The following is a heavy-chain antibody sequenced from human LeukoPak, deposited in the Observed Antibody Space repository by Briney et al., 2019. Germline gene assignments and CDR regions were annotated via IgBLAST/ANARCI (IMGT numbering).Heavy chain of an antibody. J-gene: IGHJ3*02. CDR1: GGSISSGDYY. Sequence: SETLSLTCTVSGGSISSGDYYWSWIRQPPGKGLEWIGYIYYSGSTYYNPSLNSRVTISVDTSKNQFSLKLSSVTAADTAVYYCARAWVVIAITAAFDIWGQGTMVTVSS. D-gene: IGHD2-21*01. CDR3: ARAWVVIAITAAFDI. CDR2: IYYSGST. V-gene: IGHV4-30-4*08.